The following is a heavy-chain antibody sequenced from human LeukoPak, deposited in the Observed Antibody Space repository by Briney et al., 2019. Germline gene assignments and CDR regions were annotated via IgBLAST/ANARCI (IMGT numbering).Heavy chain of an antibody. Sequence: GGSLRLSCAASGFTFSSYSMNWVRQAPGKGLEWVSLISGTGGSIYYAESVKGRFTISRDNSKNTLYLQMNSLRAEDTAVYYCARVRYDGSGYYSIFDYWGQGTRVTVSS. V-gene: IGHV3-23*01. J-gene: IGHJ4*02. D-gene: IGHD3-22*01. CDR1: GFTFSSYS. CDR3: ARVRYDGSGYYSIFDY. CDR2: ISGTGGSI.